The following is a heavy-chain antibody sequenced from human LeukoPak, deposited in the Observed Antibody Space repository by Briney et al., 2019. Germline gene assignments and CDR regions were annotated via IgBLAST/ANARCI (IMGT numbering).Heavy chain of an antibody. D-gene: IGHD3-9*01. CDR2: ISGSGGST. V-gene: IGHV3-23*01. J-gene: IGHJ4*02. Sequence: PGGSLRLSCAASGFTFSSYAMSWARQAPGKGLEWVSAISGSGGSTYYADSVKGRFTISRDNSKNTLYLQMNSLRAEDTAVYYCAKSAFHYDILTGYYSYFDYWGQGTLVTVSS. CDR1: GFTFSSYA. CDR3: AKSAFHYDILTGYYSYFDY.